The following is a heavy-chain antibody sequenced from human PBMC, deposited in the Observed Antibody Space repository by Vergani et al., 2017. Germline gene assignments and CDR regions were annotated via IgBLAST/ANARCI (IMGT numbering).Heavy chain of an antibody. CDR2: IYTSRST. D-gene: IGHD2-8*01. CDR3: AREYCTKRNYYYYGMDV. J-gene: IGHJ6*02. Sequence: QVQLQESGPGLVKPSQTLSLTCTVSGGSISSGSYYWSWIRQPAGKGLEWIGRIYTSRSTNYNPSLKSRVTISVDTSKNQFSLKLSSVTAADTAVYYCAREYCTKRNYYYYGMDVWGQGTTVTVSS. CDR1: GGSISSGSYY. V-gene: IGHV4-61*02.